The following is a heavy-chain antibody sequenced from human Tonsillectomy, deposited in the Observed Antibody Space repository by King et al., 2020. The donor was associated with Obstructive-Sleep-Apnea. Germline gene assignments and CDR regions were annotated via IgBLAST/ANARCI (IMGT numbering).Heavy chain of an antibody. D-gene: IGHD1-7*01. CDR3: ARVGETIYYYYGMDV. CDR1: GASVNSFY. CDR2: IYSTGTP. V-gene: IGHV4-4*07. Sequence: QLQESGPGLVEPSETLSLTCTVSGASVNSFYWSWVRQPAGEGLEWVGRIYSTGTPDYNPSLKSLVTMSIDTSKNQFSLKLTSVTAADTAVYYCARVGETIYYYYGMDVWGQGTTVTVSS. J-gene: IGHJ6*02.